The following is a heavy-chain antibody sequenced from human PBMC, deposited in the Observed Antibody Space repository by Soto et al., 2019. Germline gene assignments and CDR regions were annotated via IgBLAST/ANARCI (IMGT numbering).Heavy chain of an antibody. CDR2: INHSGST. D-gene: IGHD2-15*01. CDR1: GGSFSGYY. Sequence: QVQLQQWGAGLLKPSETLSLTCAVYGGSFSGYYWSWIRQPPGKGLEWIGEINHSGSTNYNPSLKSRVTISVDTSRNQFSLKLSSVTAADTAVYYWARVTGSYYYGMDVWGQGTTVTVSS. CDR3: ARVTGSYYYGMDV. V-gene: IGHV4-34*01. J-gene: IGHJ6*02.